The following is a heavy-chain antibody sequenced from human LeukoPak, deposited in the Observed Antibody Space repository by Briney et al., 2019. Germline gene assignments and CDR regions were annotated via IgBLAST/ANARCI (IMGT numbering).Heavy chain of an antibody. V-gene: IGHV3-74*01. Sequence: GGSLRLSCAASGFTFSSYWMHWVRQAPGKGLVWVSRIKSGGSRTSYADSVKGRFTISRDNAKNTLYLQMNSLRAEDTALYYCARESSSSTEVDVWGQGTTVTVSS. J-gene: IGHJ6*02. CDR2: IKSGGSRT. CDR3: ARESSSSTEVDV. D-gene: IGHD6-6*01. CDR1: GFTFSSYW.